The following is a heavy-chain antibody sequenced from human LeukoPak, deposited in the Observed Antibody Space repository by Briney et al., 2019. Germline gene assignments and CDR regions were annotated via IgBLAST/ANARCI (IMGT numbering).Heavy chain of an antibody. V-gene: IGHV4-38-2*02. CDR3: AKYVWGSYPTFEDY. CDR1: GYSISSGYY. CDR2: IYHSGST. D-gene: IGHD3-16*02. J-gene: IGHJ4*02. Sequence: SETLSLTCTVSGYSISSGYYWGWIRQPPGKGLEWIGSIYHSGSTYYNPSLKSRVTISVDTSKNQFSLKLSSVTAADTAVYYCAKYVWGSYPTFEDYWGQGTLVTVSS.